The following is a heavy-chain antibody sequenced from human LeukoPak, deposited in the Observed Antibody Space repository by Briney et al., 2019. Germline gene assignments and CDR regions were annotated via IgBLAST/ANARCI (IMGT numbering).Heavy chain of an antibody. CDR1: GGTFSSYA. CDR2: IIPMFGTT. Sequence: SVKVSCKASGGTFSSYAISWVRQAPGQGLEWMGGIIPMFGTTNYAQKFQGRVTITADESTSTAYMELSSLRSEDTAVYYCARWMGDGYNSFYFDYWGQGTLVTVSS. J-gene: IGHJ4*02. CDR3: ARWMGDGYNSFYFDY. V-gene: IGHV1-69*13. D-gene: IGHD5-24*01.